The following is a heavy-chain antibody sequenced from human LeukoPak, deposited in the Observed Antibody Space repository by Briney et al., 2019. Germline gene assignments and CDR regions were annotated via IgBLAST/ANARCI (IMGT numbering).Heavy chain of an antibody. V-gene: IGHV3-23*01. CDR2: ISGSGGST. CDR3: AKDSHCSGGSCYSNFDY. D-gene: IGHD2-15*01. CDR1: GFTFYSYA. J-gene: IGHJ4*02. Sequence: GGSLRLSCAASGFTFYSYAMSWVRQAPGKGLEWVSAISGSGGSTYYADSVKGRFTISRDNSKDTLYLQMNSLRAEDTAVYYCAKDSHCSGGSCYSNFDYWGQGTLVTVSS.